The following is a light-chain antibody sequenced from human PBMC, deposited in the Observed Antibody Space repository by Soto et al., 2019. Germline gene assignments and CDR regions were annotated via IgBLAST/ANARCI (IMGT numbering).Light chain of an antibody. J-gene: IGKJ1*01. Sequence: EIVLTQSPGTLSLSPGERATLSCRASQSVSSSYLAWYQHKPGQAPRLLIYRASNRAAGIPDRFSGSGSGTDFTLTISRLEPEDFAVYYCQQSGTFGQGTKVEI. CDR2: RAS. CDR1: QSVSSSY. V-gene: IGKV3-20*01. CDR3: QQSGT.